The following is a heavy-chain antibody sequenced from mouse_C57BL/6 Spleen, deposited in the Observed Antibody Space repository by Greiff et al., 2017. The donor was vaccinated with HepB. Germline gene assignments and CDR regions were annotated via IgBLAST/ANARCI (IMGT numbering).Heavy chain of an antibody. J-gene: IGHJ2*01. CDR1: GYTFTSYW. Sequence: QVQLQQPGAELVKPGASVKLSCKASGYTFTSYWMQWVKQRPGQGLEWIGEIDPSDSYTNYNQKVKGKATLTVDTSSSTAYMQLSSLTSEDSAVYYCARALLDYWGQGTTLTVSS. V-gene: IGHV1-50*01. CDR2: IDPSDSYT. CDR3: ARALLDY.